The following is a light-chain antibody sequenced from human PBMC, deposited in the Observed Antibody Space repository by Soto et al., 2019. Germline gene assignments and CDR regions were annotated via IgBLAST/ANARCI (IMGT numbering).Light chain of an antibody. CDR2: DVS. Sequence: SALAQAASVSGSPGQSITISCTGTTSDIGAYNYVSWYQHHPGKAPKVMIYDVSNRPSGVSIRFSGSKSGTTASLTISGLRAEDEADYYCSSYSSSSTLMIFGGGTKLTVL. J-gene: IGLJ2*01. V-gene: IGLV2-14*03. CDR1: TSDIGAYNY. CDR3: SSYSSSSTLMI.